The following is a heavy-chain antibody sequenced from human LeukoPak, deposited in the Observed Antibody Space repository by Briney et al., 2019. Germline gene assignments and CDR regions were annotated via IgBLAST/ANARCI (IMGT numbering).Heavy chain of an antibody. Sequence: ASVNVSCKASGYTFTTYDINWVRQATGQGLEWMGWMNPNSGNTDYAQKFQGRVTMTRNTSTNTAYMELSSLRSEDTAVYYCAREHYGWRKNWFDPWGQGTLVTVSS. CDR2: MNPNSGNT. J-gene: IGHJ5*02. CDR1: GYTFTTYD. V-gene: IGHV1-8*02. D-gene: IGHD3-16*01. CDR3: AREHYGWRKNWFDP.